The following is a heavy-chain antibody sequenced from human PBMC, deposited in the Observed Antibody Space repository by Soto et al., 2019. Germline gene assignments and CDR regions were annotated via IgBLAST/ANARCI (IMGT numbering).Heavy chain of an antibody. CDR1: GYTFTSHY. J-gene: IGHJ5*02. Sequence: GASVKVSCKASGYTFTSHYMHWVRQAPGQGLEWMGIINPSGGSTSYAQKFQGRVTMTRDTSTSTVYMELSSLRSEDTAVYYCAADLAPTDPYNWFEPWGQGTLVTVSS. V-gene: IGHV1-46*01. D-gene: IGHD1-1*01. CDR3: AADLAPTDPYNWFEP. CDR2: INPSGGST.